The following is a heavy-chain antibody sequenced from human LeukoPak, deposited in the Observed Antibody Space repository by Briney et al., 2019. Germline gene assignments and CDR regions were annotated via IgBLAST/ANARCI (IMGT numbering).Heavy chain of an antibody. J-gene: IGHJ4*02. CDR3: ARDLSLAMFD. V-gene: IGHV4-59*12. CDR2: IYHYSGST. Sequence: SETLSLTCTVSGGSISTDYWSWIRQPPWKGLEWIGYIYHYSGSTNYNPSLKSRVTISVDTSKNQFSLQLNSVTPEDTAVYYCARDLSLAMFDWGQGTLVTVSS. CDR1: GGSISTDY. D-gene: IGHD6-6*01.